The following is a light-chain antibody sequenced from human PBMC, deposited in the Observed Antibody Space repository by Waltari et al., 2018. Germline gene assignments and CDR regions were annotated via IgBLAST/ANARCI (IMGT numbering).Light chain of an antibody. CDR2: WAS. CDR1: QSVLSVSTNKNY. Sequence: DIVMTQSPDSLAVSLGERATFHCRSSQSVLSVSTNKNYLAWYQHKPGQPPKLLIYWASTRESGVPDRFSGSGSGTDFTLTISSLQAEDVALYYCQQYYTTPHTFGQGTKLEIK. J-gene: IGKJ2*01. V-gene: IGKV4-1*01. CDR3: QQYYTTPHT.